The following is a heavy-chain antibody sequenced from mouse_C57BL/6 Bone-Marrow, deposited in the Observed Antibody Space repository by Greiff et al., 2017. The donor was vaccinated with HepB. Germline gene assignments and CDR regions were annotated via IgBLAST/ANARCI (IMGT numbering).Heavy chain of an antibody. Sequence: EVMLVESGGGLVKPGGSLKLSCAASGFTFSSYAMSWVRQTPEKRLEWVATISDGGSYTYYPDNVKGRFTISRDKAKNNLYLQMSHLKSEVTAMYYCARDGEGYYAWFSYWGQGTLVTVSA. D-gene: IGHD2-3*01. J-gene: IGHJ3*01. CDR3: ARDGEGYYAWFSY. V-gene: IGHV5-4*01. CDR2: ISDGGSYT. CDR1: GFTFSSYA.